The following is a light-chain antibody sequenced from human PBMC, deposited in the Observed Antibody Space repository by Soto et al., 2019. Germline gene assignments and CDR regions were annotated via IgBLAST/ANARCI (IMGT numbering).Light chain of an antibody. CDR2: DVS. Sequence: QSVLTQPRSVSGSPGQSVTISCTGTSSDVGGYKHVSWYQQNPGEAPKVMIYDVSKRPSGVPDRFSGSKSGNTAPLTISGLQAEDEADYYCCSYAGSSAYVFGAGTKVTVL. CDR1: SSDVGGYKH. CDR3: CSYAGSSAYV. J-gene: IGLJ1*01. V-gene: IGLV2-11*01.